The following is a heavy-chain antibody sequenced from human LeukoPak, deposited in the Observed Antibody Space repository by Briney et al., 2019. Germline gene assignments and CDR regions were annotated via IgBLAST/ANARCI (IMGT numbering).Heavy chain of an antibody. Sequence: GGSLRLSCAASGFTFSSYAMSWVRQAPGKGLEWVSAISGSGSSTYHADSVKGRFTISRDNSKNTLYLQMNSLRAEDTAVYYCAKDRALYCSSTSCDDSYGMDVWGKGTTVTVSS. V-gene: IGHV3-23*01. D-gene: IGHD2-2*01. CDR3: AKDRALYCSSTSCDDSYGMDV. CDR2: ISGSGSST. CDR1: GFTFSSYA. J-gene: IGHJ6*04.